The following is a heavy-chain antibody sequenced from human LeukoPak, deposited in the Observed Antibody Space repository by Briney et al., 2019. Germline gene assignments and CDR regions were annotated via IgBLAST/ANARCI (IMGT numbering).Heavy chain of an antibody. CDR3: ARRGVAATNAFDI. J-gene: IGHJ3*02. CDR2: ISSSGGST. Sequence: GGSLRLSCAASGFTFSSYAMSWVRQAPGKGLGWVSAISSSGGSTYYADSVKGRFSISRDNSKNTLYVQMNSLRAEDTAVYYCARRGVAATNAFDIWGQGTMVTVSS. V-gene: IGHV3-23*01. D-gene: IGHD2-15*01. CDR1: GFTFSSYA.